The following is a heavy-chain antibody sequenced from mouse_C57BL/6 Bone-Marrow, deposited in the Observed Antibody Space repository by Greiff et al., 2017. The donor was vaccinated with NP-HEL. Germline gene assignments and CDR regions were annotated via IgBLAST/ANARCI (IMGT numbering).Heavy chain of an antibody. V-gene: IGHV1-53*01. D-gene: IGHD2-4*01. Sequence: QVQLQQPGTELVKPGASVKLSCKASGYTFTSYWMHWVKQRPGQGLEWIGNINPSNGGTNYNEKFKSKATLTVDKSSSTAYMQLSSLTSEDSAVDYCARPLYYDYDYYAMDYWGQGTSVTVSS. CDR3: ARPLYYDYDYYAMDY. J-gene: IGHJ4*01. CDR1: GYTFTSYW. CDR2: INPSNGGT.